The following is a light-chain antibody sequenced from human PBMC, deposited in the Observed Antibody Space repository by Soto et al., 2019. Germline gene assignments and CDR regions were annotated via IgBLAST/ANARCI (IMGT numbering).Light chain of an antibody. CDR1: QSVNSIY. V-gene: IGKV3-20*01. CDR2: GAS. J-gene: IGKJ1*01. Sequence: EIVLTHSPGTLSLSPGERATLSCRASQSVNSIYLAWYQQKPGQAPRLLIYGASSRATGIPDRFSGSGSGTDFTLTISRLEPEDFALYSCQQYGGSPRTFGQGTKVDIK. CDR3: QQYGGSPRT.